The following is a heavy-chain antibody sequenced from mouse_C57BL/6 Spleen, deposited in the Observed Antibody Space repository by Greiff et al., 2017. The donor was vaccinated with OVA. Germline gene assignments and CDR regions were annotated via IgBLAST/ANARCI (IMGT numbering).Heavy chain of an antibody. Sequence: QVQLKQPGAELVKPGASVKLSCKASGYTFTSYWMQWVKQRPGQGLEWIGEIDPSDSYTNYNQKFKGKATLTVDTSSSTAYMQLSSLTSEDSAVYYCAGYSIVDYWGQGTTLTVSS. V-gene: IGHV1-50*01. CDR2: IDPSDSYT. J-gene: IGHJ2*01. CDR3: AGYSIVDY. CDR1: GYTFTSYW. D-gene: IGHD2-5*01.